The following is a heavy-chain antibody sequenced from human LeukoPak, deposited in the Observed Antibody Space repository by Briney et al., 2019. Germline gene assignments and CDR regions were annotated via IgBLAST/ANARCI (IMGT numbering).Heavy chain of an antibody. D-gene: IGHD1-26*01. Sequence: AAVKVSCKASGYTFTSYYMHWVRQPPGQGRAWVGILNHSGGSTSNVQKFQSRVTMTRDTSTSTVYMELSSLRSEDTAVYYCARDLIGSGSSHMGTPTWGQGTLVTVSS. CDR2: LNHSGGST. CDR3: ARDLIGSGSSHMGTPT. V-gene: IGHV1-46*01. J-gene: IGHJ5*02. CDR1: GYTFTSYY.